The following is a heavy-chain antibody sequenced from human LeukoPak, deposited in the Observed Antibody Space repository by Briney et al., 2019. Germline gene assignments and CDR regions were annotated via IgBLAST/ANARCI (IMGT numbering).Heavy chain of an antibody. CDR2: ISYDGSNK. J-gene: IGHJ4*02. CDR1: GFTFSSYG. V-gene: IGHV3-30*18. Sequence: PGGSLRLSCAASGFTFSSYGMRWVRQAPGKGLEWVAVISYDGSNKYYADSVKGRFTISRDNSKNTLYLQMNSLRAEDTAVYYCAKWPYSSGWDYWGQGTLVTVSS. D-gene: IGHD6-19*01. CDR3: AKWPYSSGWDY.